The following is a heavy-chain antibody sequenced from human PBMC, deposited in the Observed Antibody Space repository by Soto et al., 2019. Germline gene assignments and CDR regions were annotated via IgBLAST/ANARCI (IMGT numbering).Heavy chain of an antibody. CDR1: GFTFSSYV. D-gene: IGHD1-26*01. CDR3: AKGDEWELHSNFDY. Sequence: PGGSLSLSCAGSGFTFSSYVMTWVRQAPGKGLEWVSSISGSGGSTYYADSVKGRFTISRDNSKNTLYLQMNSLRAEDTAVYYCAKGDEWELHSNFDYWGQGTLVTVSS. CDR2: ISGSGGST. V-gene: IGHV3-23*01. J-gene: IGHJ4*02.